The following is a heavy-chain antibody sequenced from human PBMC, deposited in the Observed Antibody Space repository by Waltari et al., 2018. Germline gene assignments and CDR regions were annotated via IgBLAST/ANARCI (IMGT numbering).Heavy chain of an antibody. CDR1: GYTFTGYY. Sequence: QVQLVQSGAEVTKPGASVKVSCKASGYTFTGYYMHGVRQAPGQGLEWMGWINPNSGGKNYAQKFQGRVTMTRDTSISTAYMELSRLRSDDTAVYYCARYGDDLFFDYWGQGTLVTVSS. V-gene: IGHV1-2*02. J-gene: IGHJ4*02. CDR3: ARYGDDLFFDY. CDR2: INPNSGGK. D-gene: IGHD3-16*01.